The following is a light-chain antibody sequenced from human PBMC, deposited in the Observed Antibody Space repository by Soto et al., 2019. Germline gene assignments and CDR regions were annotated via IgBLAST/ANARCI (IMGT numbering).Light chain of an antibody. V-gene: IGLV1-40*01. J-gene: IGLJ3*02. CDR3: QSFDSSRPWL. Sequence: QSVLTQPPSVSGSPGQRVTISCTGSISNIGAGYDVHWYQQLPGTAPKLLIYNNNLRPSGVPDRFSGSRSGTSASLAISGLQTDDEADYYCQSFDSSRPWLFGGVTKGTVL. CDR2: NNN. CDR1: ISNIGAGYD.